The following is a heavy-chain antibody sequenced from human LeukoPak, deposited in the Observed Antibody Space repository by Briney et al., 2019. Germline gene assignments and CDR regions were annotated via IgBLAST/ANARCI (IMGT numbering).Heavy chain of an antibody. CDR1: GGSISSSSYY. D-gene: IGHD4-23*01. V-gene: IGHV4-39*01. Sequence: SETLSLTCTVSGGSISSSSYYWGWIRQPPGKGLEWIGSIYYSGSTYYNPSLKSRVTISVDTSKNQFSLKLSSVTAADTAVYNCARLKPVVTHFDYWGQGTLVTVSS. J-gene: IGHJ4*02. CDR3: ARLKPVVTHFDY. CDR2: IYYSGST.